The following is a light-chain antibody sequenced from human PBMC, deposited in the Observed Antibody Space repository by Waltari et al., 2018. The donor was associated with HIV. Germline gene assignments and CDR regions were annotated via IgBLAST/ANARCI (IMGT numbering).Light chain of an antibody. V-gene: IGLV2-14*01. CDR1: SSDVGGYNS. Sequence: QSALPQPASLSGSPGQSITISCTGTSSDVGGYNSVSWYQQKPGKAPKRMIYDVTTRPSCVYNRVAGSKSGNRASLTSSGLQAADEADYYCGSYTASSTLDGVFGTGTRVTVL. J-gene: IGLJ1*01. CDR2: DVT. CDR3: GSYTASSTLDGV.